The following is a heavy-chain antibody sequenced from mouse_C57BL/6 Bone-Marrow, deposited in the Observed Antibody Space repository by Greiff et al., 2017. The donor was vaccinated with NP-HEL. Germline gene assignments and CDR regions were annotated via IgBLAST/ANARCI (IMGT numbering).Heavy chain of an antibody. Sequence: VKLMESGAELVKPGASVKLSCKASGYTFTSYWMHWVKQRPGRGLEWIGRIDPNSGGTKYNEKFKSKATLTVDKPSSTAYMQLSSLTSEDSAVYYCARWKAKDPGNYFDYWGQGTTLTVSS. CDR2: IDPNSGGT. J-gene: IGHJ2*01. D-gene: IGHD3-2*02. V-gene: IGHV1-72*01. CDR1: GYTFTSYW. CDR3: ARWKAKDPGNYFDY.